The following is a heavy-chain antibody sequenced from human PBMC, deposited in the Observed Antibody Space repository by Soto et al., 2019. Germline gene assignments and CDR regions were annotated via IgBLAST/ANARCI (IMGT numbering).Heavy chain of an antibody. V-gene: IGHV4-39*01. CDR2: IYYSGST. D-gene: IGHD6-13*01. CDR3: ARSIAAAGFDY. Sequence: ETLSLTCTVSGGSISSSSYYWGWIRQPPGKGLEWIGSIYYSGSTYYNPSLKSRVTISVDTSKNQFSLKLSSVTAADTAVYYCARSIAAAGFDYWGQGTLVTVSS. J-gene: IGHJ4*02. CDR1: GGSISSSSYY.